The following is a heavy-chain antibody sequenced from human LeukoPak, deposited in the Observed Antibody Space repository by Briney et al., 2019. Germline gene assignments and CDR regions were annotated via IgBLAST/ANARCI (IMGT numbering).Heavy chain of an antibody. D-gene: IGHD6-19*01. CDR1: GYTFTGYY. V-gene: IGHV1-2*02. CDR3: ARENIAVAGTVDY. Sequence: GASVKVSCKASGYTFTGYYMHWVRQAPGQGLEWMGWINPNSGGTNYAQKFQGRVTMTRDTSISTAYMELSRLRSDDTAVYYCARENIAVAGTVDYWGQGTLVTVPS. CDR2: INPNSGGT. J-gene: IGHJ4*02.